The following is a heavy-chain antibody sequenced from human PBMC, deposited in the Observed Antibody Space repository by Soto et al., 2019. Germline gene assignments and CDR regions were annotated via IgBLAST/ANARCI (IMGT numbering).Heavy chain of an antibody. V-gene: IGHV1-3*01. CDR1: GYTFTGYA. CDR2: INAGNGDT. Sequence: GASVKVSCKASGYTFTGYAMHWVRQAPGQRLEWMGWINAGNGDTKYSENFQGRVTITRDTSASTVYLDLSSLSSEYTAFYYCARTGHSGSYDYWGQGTLVTVSS. J-gene: IGHJ4*02. D-gene: IGHD3-22*01. CDR3: ARTGHSGSYDY.